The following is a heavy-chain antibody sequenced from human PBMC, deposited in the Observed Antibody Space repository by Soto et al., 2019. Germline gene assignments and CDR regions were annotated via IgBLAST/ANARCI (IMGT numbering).Heavy chain of an antibody. V-gene: IGHV4-59*01. D-gene: IGHD3-3*01. CDR1: GDSIRSYY. CDR2: VYYGGST. CDR3: AGEGALATFGVV. J-gene: IGHJ4*02. Sequence: SETLSLTCTVSGDSIRSYYWTWIRQPPGRGLEWIGHVYYGGSTNYNPSLQSRVTISLDTSKNQFSLRLTSMTAADAAVYYCAGEGALATFGVVWGQGTRVTVSS.